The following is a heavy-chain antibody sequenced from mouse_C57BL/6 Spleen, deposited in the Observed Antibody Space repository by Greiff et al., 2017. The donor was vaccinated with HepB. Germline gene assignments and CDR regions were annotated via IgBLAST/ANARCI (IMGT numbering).Heavy chain of an antibody. Sequence: EVQLQQSGPGLVKPSQSLSLTCSVTGYSITSGYYWNWIRQFPGNKLEWMGYISYDGSNNYNPSLKNRISITRDTSKNQFFLKLNSVTTEDTATYYCARDGYEGYWGQGTTLTVSS. V-gene: IGHV3-6*01. J-gene: IGHJ2*01. CDR3: ARDGYEGY. CDR2: ISYDGSN. D-gene: IGHD2-2*01. CDR1: GYSITSGYY.